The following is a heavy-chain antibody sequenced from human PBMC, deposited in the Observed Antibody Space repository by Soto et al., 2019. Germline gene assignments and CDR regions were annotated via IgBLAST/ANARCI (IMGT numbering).Heavy chain of an antibody. Sequence: GGSLRLSCAASGFPFSIYAMSWVRQSPGKGLEWVSSISVSGGSTYYADSVKGRFTISRDNSKNTLYLQMNSLRAEDTAVYYCAKFGFDYDSSGYYYAYEYYGMDVWGQG. CDR2: ISVSGGST. J-gene: IGHJ6*02. D-gene: IGHD3-22*01. CDR3: AKFGFDYDSSGYYYAYEYYGMDV. V-gene: IGHV3-23*01. CDR1: GFPFSIYA.